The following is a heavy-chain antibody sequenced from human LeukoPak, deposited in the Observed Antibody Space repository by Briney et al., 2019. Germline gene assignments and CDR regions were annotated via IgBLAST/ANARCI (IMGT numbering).Heavy chain of an antibody. CDR1: GYTFTSYY. Sequence: GASVKVSCKASGYTFTSYYMHWVRQAPGQGLEWMGIINPSGGSTSYAQKFQGRVTMTRDTSTSTAYMELSSLRSEDTAVYYCARKENGDDYGDYGEDYWGQGTLVTVSS. CDR2: INPSGGST. D-gene: IGHD4-17*01. V-gene: IGHV1-46*01. J-gene: IGHJ4*02. CDR3: ARKENGDDYGDYGEDY.